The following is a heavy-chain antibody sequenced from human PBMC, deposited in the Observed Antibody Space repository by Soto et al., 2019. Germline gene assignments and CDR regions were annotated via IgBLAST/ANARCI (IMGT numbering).Heavy chain of an antibody. D-gene: IGHD3-3*02. CDR3: ARLPSRHLVDY. CDR1: GSSINSSGYY. CDR2: MFYGVST. V-gene: IGHV4-39*02. Sequence: ETLSVSCPVSGSSINSSGYYWGWIRQPPGKGLEWIGSMFYGVSTYYNPSLKSRVTVSVDTSKNHFSLNLRSVTAADAAVYYCARLPSRHLVDYWGQGTLVTVYS. J-gene: IGHJ4*02.